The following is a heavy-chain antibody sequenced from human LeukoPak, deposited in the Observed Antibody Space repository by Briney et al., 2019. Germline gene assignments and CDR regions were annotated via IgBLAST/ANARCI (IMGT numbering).Heavy chain of an antibody. CDR3: ATCRIPDSSGDAFDI. D-gene: IGHD6-19*01. CDR1: GYTFTSYW. J-gene: IGHJ3*02. CDR2: IYPGDSDA. Sequence: GESLKISCKGSGYTFTSYWIGWVRQMPGKGLDWMGIIYPGDSDARYSPSFQGQVTISADKSISTAYLQWGSLKASDTAMYYCATCRIPDSSGDAFDIWGQGTMVTVSS. V-gene: IGHV5-51*01.